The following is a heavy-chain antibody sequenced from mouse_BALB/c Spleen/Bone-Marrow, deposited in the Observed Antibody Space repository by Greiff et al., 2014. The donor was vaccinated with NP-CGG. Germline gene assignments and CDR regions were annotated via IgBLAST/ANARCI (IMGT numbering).Heavy chain of an antibody. CDR3: ARLDGYYLYYYAMDY. CDR2: INPSSGYT. V-gene: IGHV1-4*02. Sequence: VQLQQSAAELARPGASVKMSCKASGYTFTSYTMHWVKQRPGQGLEWIGYINPSSGYTEYNQKFKDKTTLTADKSSSTAYMQLSSLTSEDSAVYYCARLDGYYLYYYAMDYWGQGTSVTVSS. J-gene: IGHJ4*01. D-gene: IGHD2-3*01. CDR1: GYTFTSYT.